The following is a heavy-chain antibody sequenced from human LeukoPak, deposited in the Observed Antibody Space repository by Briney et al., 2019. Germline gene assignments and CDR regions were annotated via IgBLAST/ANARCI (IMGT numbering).Heavy chain of an antibody. V-gene: IGHV1-46*01. CDR2: INPSGGST. CDR1: GYTFTSYY. J-gene: IGHJ4*02. CDR3: ARRTTTYLDY. Sequence: GASVNVSCKASGYTFTSYYIHWVRQAPGQGLEWMGIINPSGGSTNYAQKFQGRVTMTRDTSTSTVYMELSSLRSEDSAVYYCARRTTTYLDYWGQGTLVTVSS. D-gene: IGHD4-11*01.